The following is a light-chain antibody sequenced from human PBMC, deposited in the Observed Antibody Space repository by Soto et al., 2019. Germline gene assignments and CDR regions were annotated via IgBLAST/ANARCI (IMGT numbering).Light chain of an antibody. CDR2: DAS. J-gene: IGKJ1*01. CDR1: QTIRSW. CDR3: QQYNTYST. Sequence: DIQMTQSPSTLSASVGERVTITCRASQTIRSWLAWYQQKPGKAPKLLIYDASSLRGGVPSRFSGSGSGTEFTLTISSLQPDDFATYYCQQYNTYSTFXQGTKVDIK. V-gene: IGKV1-5*01.